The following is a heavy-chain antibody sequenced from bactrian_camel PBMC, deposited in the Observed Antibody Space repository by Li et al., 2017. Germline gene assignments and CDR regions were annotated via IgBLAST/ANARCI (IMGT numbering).Heavy chain of an antibody. Sequence: QLVESGGASVQAGGSLRLSCAASGYTSRTYCMGWFRQAPGKEREGVAATSTGGGSTSYGDSVKGRFTISQDKSKNTVYLQMNSLKPEVTAMYYCAAVGTLYCADFLNGAPQRFGFSGHGTQVTVS. CDR1: GYTSRTYC. V-gene: IGHV3S25*01. CDR3: AAVGTLYCADFLNGAPQRFGF. J-gene: IGHJ6*01. CDR2: TSTGGGST. D-gene: IGHD8*01.